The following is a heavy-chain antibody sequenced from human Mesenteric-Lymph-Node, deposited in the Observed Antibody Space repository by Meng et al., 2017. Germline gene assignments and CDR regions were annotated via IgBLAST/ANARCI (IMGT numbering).Heavy chain of an antibody. V-gene: IGHV4-39*01. CDR2: IGHSGFT. CDR3: VRSSAWVRTGFDP. D-gene: IGHD6-19*01. J-gene: IGHJ5*02. CDR1: GGSISTSGYY. Sequence: PQLQESGPGVVGPSESLSLSCSVSGGSISTSGYYWGWIRQPPGKGLEWIGSIGHSGFTYYTPSLKSRVTVSIDTSRNQFSLWLTSVTAADTAVYYCVRSSAWVRTGFDPWGQGTLVTVSS.